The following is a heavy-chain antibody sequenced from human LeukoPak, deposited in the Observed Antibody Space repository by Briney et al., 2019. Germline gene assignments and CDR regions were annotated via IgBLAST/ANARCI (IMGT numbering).Heavy chain of an antibody. D-gene: IGHD1-26*01. V-gene: IGHV3-72*01. CDR3: TRYSGSTGRGLDY. Sequence: GGSLRLSCAAYGFTFSDHYMDWVRQAPGKGLEWVGRTRNKANSYTTEYAASVKGRFTISRDDLKNSLYLQMNSLKIEDTAVYYFTRYSGSTGRGLDYWGQGTLVTVSS. CDR1: GFTFSDHY. J-gene: IGHJ4*02. CDR2: TRNKANSYTT.